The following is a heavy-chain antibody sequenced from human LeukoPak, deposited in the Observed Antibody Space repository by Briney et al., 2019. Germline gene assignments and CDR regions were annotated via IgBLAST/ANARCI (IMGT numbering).Heavy chain of an antibody. J-gene: IGHJ4*02. CDR1: GFTFSSYA. Sequence: GMSLRRSCAASGFTFSSYAMHRVRQAPGKGLEWVAVISYDGSNKYYADSVKGRFTISRDNSKNTLYLQMNSLRAEDTAVYYCARDLGCTYFDWLFCWGDLDYWGQGTLVTVSS. CDR2: ISYDGSNK. D-gene: IGHD3-9*01. V-gene: IGHV3-30*04. CDR3: ARDLGCTYFDWLFCWGDLDY.